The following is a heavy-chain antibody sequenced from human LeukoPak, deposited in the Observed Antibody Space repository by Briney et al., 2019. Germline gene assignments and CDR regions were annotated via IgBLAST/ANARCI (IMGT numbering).Heavy chain of an antibody. V-gene: IGHV1-2*02. J-gene: IGHJ4*02. D-gene: IGHD6-6*01. CDR2: INPNSGGT. CDR3: ARVGRAFTARSSFFDY. Sequence: ASVKVSCKASGYTFSGYYMHWVRQAPGQGLEWMGWINPNSGGTNYAQTFQGRVTMTRDTSISTAYMELIRLRSADTAVYYCARVGRAFTARSSFFDYWGQGTLVTVSS. CDR1: GYTFSGYY.